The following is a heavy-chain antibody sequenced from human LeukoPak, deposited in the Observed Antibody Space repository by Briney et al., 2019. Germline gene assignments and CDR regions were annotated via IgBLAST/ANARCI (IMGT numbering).Heavy chain of an antibody. CDR2: INHSGST. CDR1: GGSFSGYY. J-gene: IGHJ3*02. V-gene: IGHV4-34*01. D-gene: IGHD3-22*01. Sequence: PSETLSLTCAVYGGSFSGYYWSWIRQPPGKGLEWIGEINHSGSTNYNPSLKSRVTISVDTSKNQFSLKLSSVTAADTAVYYCARGFRAMIVVAITHDAFDIWGQGTMVTVSS. CDR3: ARGFRAMIVVAITHDAFDI.